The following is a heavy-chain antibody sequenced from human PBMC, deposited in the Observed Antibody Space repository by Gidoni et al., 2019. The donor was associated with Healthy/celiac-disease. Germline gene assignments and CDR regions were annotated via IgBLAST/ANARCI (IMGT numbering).Heavy chain of an antibody. V-gene: IGHV4-34*01. CDR1: GSFSGYY. CDR3: ARGAEDMNWFDP. Sequence: GSFSGYYWSWIRQPPGKGLEWIGEINHSGSTNYNPSLKSRVTISVDTSKNQFSLKLSSVTAADTAVYYCARGAEDMNWFDPWGQGTLVTVSS. CDR2: INHSGST. J-gene: IGHJ5*02. D-gene: IGHD2-15*01.